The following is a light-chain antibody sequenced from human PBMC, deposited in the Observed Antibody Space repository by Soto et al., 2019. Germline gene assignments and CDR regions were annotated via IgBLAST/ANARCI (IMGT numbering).Light chain of an antibody. CDR3: CSYAGSSTVV. V-gene: IGLV2-23*01. J-gene: IGLJ2*01. CDR1: SSDVGNYNL. Sequence: QSALTQPASVSGSPGQSITISCTGTSSDVGNYNLVSWYQQHPGKAPKLMIYEDTKGPSGVSNRFSGSKSGNTASLTISGLQAEDEADYYCCSYAGSSTVVFGGGTTLTVL. CDR2: EDT.